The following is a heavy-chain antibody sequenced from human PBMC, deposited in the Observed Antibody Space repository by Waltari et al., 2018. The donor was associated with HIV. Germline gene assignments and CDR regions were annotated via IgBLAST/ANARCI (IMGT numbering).Heavy chain of an antibody. CDR3: ARYYYDSSGYYYGDY. CDR2: MNPNSGNT. J-gene: IGHJ4*02. CDR1: GYTFTSYD. D-gene: IGHD3-22*01. V-gene: IGHV1-8*01. Sequence: QVQLVQSGAEVKKPGASVKVSCKASGYTFTSYDINWVRQATGQGLEWMGWMNPNSGNTGYAQRFQGRVTMTRNTSKSTAYMERRRLRSEDTAVYYCARYYYDSSGYYYGDYWGQGTLVTVSS.